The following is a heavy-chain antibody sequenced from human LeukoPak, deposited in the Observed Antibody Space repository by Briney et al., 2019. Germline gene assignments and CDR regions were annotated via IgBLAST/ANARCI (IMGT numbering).Heavy chain of an antibody. D-gene: IGHD2-8*02. CDR3: ARDGGYTGGWTYGAGDY. J-gene: IGHJ4*01. Sequence: AGSLRLSCAASGFTFNAYDMHRLRQAPGKGLECVAVISNDGNENYYADSVKGRFSISRDNSKNTLYLQMSSLRTEDTAVYYCARDGGYTGGWTYGAGDYWGQGNLVTVSS. CDR2: ISNDGNEN. V-gene: IGHV3-30*04. CDR1: GFTFNAYD.